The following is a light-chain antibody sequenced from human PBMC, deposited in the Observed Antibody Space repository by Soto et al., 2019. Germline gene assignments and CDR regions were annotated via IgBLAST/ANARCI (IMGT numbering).Light chain of an antibody. CDR1: SSNIGSNT. Sequence: QSVLTQPPSASGTPGQRVTISCPGSSSNIGSNTVNWYQQVPGAAPTLLIYNDDQRPSGVPDRFSASKSGTSASLAISGLQSEDEADYYCAAWDDSLNALFGGGTKLTVL. V-gene: IGLV1-44*01. J-gene: IGLJ2*01. CDR2: NDD. CDR3: AAWDDSLNAL.